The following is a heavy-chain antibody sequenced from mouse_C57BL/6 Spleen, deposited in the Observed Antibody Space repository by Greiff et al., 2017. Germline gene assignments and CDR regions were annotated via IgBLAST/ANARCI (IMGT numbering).Heavy chain of an antibody. D-gene: IGHD1-1*01. CDR3: ASHLWGAMDY. V-gene: IGHV2-2*01. CDR1: GFSLTSYG. J-gene: IGHJ4*01. CDR2: IWSGGST. Sequence: VKLQQSGPGLVQPSQSLSITCTVSGFSLTSYGVHWVRQSPGKGLEWLGVIWSGGSTDYNAAFISRLSISKDNSKSQVFFKMNSLQADDTAIYYCASHLWGAMDYWGQGTSVTVSS.